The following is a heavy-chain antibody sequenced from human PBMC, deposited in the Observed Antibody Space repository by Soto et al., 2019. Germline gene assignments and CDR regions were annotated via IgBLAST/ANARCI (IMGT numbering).Heavy chain of an antibody. Sequence: PSETLSLTCTVSGGSISSSSYYWGWISQPPGKGLEWIGSIYYSGSTYYNPSLKSRVTISVDTSKNQFSLKLSYVTAADTAVYYCAISLHLRFFEWFTNYFHFFGQRSLVPVSS. CDR2: IYYSGST. CDR3: AISLHLRFFEWFTNYFHF. CDR1: GGSISSSSYY. V-gene: IGHV4-39*01. J-gene: IGHJ4*02. D-gene: IGHD3-3*01.